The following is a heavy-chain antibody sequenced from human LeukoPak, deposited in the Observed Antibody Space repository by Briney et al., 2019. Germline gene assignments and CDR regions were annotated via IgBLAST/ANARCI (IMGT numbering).Heavy chain of an antibody. CDR1: GGSISSYY. D-gene: IGHD3-22*01. CDR3: ARDLGDYDSSGFDY. Sequence: SETLSLTCTVSGGSISSYYWSWIRQPPGKGLEWIGYIYYSGSTNYNPSLKSRVTISVDTSKNQFSLKLSSETAADTAVYYCARDLGDYDSSGFDYWGQGTLVTVSS. J-gene: IGHJ4*02. V-gene: IGHV4-59*01. CDR2: IYYSGST.